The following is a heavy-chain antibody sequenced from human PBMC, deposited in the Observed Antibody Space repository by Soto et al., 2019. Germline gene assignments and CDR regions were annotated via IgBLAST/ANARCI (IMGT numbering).Heavy chain of an antibody. Sequence: PGGSLRLSCAVSGFTFNNYGMHWARQAPGKGLEWVVVISFDGRNTYYADSVKGRFTISRDNSKNTLYLQMTSLRAEDTAVYYCAKQTGSVSYNNVGSGGHLDYCGQGSLVPVSS. V-gene: IGHV3-30*18. CDR1: GFTFNNYG. CDR2: ISFDGRNT. D-gene: IGHD3-10*01. CDR3: AKQTGSVSYNNVGSGGHLDY. J-gene: IGHJ4*02.